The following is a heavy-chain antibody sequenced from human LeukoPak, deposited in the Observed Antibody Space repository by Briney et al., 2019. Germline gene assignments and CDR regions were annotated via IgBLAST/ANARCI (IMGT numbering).Heavy chain of an antibody. Sequence: SETLSLTCSVSADSFSTHYWTWVRQPPGKGLEWIGYISSIGSTNYNPSLKSRVTISVETSKKQFSLKMTSVTAADTAVYYCARDPTTVTKGFDIWGPGTMVTVSS. J-gene: IGHJ3*02. CDR3: ARDPTTVTKGFDI. CDR2: ISSIGST. D-gene: IGHD4-17*01. CDR1: ADSFSTHY. V-gene: IGHV4-59*11.